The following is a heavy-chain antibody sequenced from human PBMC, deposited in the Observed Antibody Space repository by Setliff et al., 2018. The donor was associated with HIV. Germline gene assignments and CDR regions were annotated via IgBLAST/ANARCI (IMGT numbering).Heavy chain of an antibody. D-gene: IGHD1-26*01. J-gene: IGHJ3*02. V-gene: IGHV5-51*01. Sequence: GESLKISCKGSGYSFTSYWIGWVRQMPGKGLEWMGVIYPGDSDTRYSPSFQGQVTISVDKSISTAYLQWSSLGASDIAMYCCARVIVGASDAFDIWGQGTMVTVSS. CDR2: IYPGDSDT. CDR1: GYSFTSYW. CDR3: ARVIVGASDAFDI.